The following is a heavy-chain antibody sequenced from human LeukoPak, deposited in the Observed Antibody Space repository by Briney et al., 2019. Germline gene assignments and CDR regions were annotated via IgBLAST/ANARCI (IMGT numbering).Heavy chain of an antibody. V-gene: IGHV3-21*04. CDR2: ISSSSSYI. D-gene: IGHD1/OR15-1a*01. J-gene: IGHJ6*02. CDR3: GRIAINANNGMDV. CDR1: GFAFSSYS. Sequence: GGSLRLSCAASGFAFSSYSMNWVRQAPGKGLEWVSSISSSSSYIYYADSVKGRFTISRDNAKNSLYLQMNSLRTEDTAVYYCGRIAINANNGMDVWGQGTTVTVSS.